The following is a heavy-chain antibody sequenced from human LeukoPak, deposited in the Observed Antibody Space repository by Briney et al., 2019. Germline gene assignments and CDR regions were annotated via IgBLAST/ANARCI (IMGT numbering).Heavy chain of an antibody. Sequence: PGGSLRLSCAASGFTFSSYSMNWVRQAPGKGLEWVSSISSSSSYIYYADSVKGRLTISRDNAKNSLYLQMNSLRAEDTAVYYCARGGSVINTDYWGQGTLVTVSS. V-gene: IGHV3-21*01. CDR1: GFTFSSYS. CDR2: ISSSSSYI. CDR3: ARGGSVINTDY. D-gene: IGHD3-16*02. J-gene: IGHJ4*02.